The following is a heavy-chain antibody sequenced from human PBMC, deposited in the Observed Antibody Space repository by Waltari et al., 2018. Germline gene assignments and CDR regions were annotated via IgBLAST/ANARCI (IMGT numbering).Heavy chain of an antibody. Sequence: QVQLVQSGAEVKKPGSSVKVSCKASGGTFSSYAISWVRQAPGQGLEWMGGSILTFGTATYAQKFQGRVTITADESTSTAYMELSSLRSEDTAVYYCARYDSSGYYPYYFDYWGQGTLVTVSS. CDR3: ARYDSSGYYPYYFDY. J-gene: IGHJ4*02. D-gene: IGHD3-22*01. CDR1: GGTFSSYA. CDR2: SILTFGTA. V-gene: IGHV1-69*01.